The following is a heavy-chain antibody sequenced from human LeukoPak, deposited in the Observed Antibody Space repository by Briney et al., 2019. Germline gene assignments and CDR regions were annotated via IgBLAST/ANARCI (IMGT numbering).Heavy chain of an antibody. CDR3: ARDRTTVTTFDY. J-gene: IGHJ4*02. D-gene: IGHD4-17*01. V-gene: IGHV3-21*01. Sequence: GGSLRLSCAASRFTFSTYTMNWVRQAPGKGLEWVSSVSLIRSYIYYADSVKGRFTISRDNAKNSLYLQMNTLRAEDTAVYYCARDRTTVTTFDYWGQGTLVSVSS. CDR2: VSLIRSYI. CDR1: RFTFSTYT.